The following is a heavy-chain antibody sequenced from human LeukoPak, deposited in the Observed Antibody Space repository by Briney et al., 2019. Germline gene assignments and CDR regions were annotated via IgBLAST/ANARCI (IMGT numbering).Heavy chain of an antibody. V-gene: IGHV1-8*01. CDR3: ARATKDIVVVVAAVLDY. J-gene: IGHJ4*02. Sequence: GASVKVSCKASGYTFTSYDINWVRQATGQGLEWMGWMNPNSGNTDYAQKFQGRVTLTRNTSISTAYMELSRLRSEDTAAYYCARATKDIVVVVAAVLDYWGQGSLVTVSS. D-gene: IGHD2-15*01. CDR2: MNPNSGNT. CDR1: GYTFTSYD.